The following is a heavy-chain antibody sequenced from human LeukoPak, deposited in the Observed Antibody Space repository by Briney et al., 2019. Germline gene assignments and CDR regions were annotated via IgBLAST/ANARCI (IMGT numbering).Heavy chain of an antibody. Sequence: GGSLRLSCAASGFTFSSYAMSWVRQAPGKGLECFSAISGSGGSTYYADSVKGRFTISRDNSKNTLYLQMNSLRAEDTAVYYCAKDHMVLSYDFWSGYYSEYFDYWGQGTLVTVSS. CDR1: GFTFSSYA. V-gene: IGHV3-23*01. CDR3: AKDHMVLSYDFWSGYYSEYFDY. J-gene: IGHJ4*02. CDR2: ISGSGGST. D-gene: IGHD3-3*01.